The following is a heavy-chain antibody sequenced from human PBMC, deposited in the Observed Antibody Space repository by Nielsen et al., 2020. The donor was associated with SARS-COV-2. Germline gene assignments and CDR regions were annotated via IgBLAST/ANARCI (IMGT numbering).Heavy chain of an antibody. CDR1: GFTFSSYA. D-gene: IGHD3-3*01. Sequence: GESLKISCAASGFTFSSYAMSWVRQAPGKGLEWVSAISGSGGSTYYADSVKGRFTISRDNSKNTLYLQMNSLRAEDTAVYYCARTSGPATVLRFLEWFNGGGQHDAFDIWGQGTMVTVSS. V-gene: IGHV3-23*01. J-gene: IGHJ3*02. CDR3: ARTSGPATVLRFLEWFNGGGQHDAFDI. CDR2: ISGSGGST.